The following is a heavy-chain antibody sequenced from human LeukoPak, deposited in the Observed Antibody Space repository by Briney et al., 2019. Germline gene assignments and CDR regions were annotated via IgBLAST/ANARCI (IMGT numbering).Heavy chain of an antibody. Sequence: SVKVSCKASGGTFSSYAISWVRQAPGQGLEWMGGIIPIFGTANYAQKFQGRVTMTRDTSISTAYMELSRLRSDDTAVYYCARDLPWDYDAFDIWGQGTMVTVSS. CDR1: GGTFSSYA. J-gene: IGHJ3*02. CDR3: ARDLPWDYDAFDI. CDR2: IIPIFGTA. V-gene: IGHV1-69*05. D-gene: IGHD1-26*01.